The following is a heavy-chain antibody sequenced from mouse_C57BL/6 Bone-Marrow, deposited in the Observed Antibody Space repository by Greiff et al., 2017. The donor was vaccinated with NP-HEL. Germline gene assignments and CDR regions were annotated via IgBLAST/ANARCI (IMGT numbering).Heavy chain of an antibody. Sequence: EVHLVESGGGLVQPVGSLKLSCAASGFTFSDYYMYWVRQTPEKRLEWVAYISNGGGSTYYPDTVKGRFTISRDNAKNTLYLQMSRLKSEDTAMYYCARNWYFDVWGTGTTVTVSS. CDR2: ISNGGGST. V-gene: IGHV5-12*01. CDR1: GFTFSDYY. J-gene: IGHJ1*03. CDR3: ARNWYFDV.